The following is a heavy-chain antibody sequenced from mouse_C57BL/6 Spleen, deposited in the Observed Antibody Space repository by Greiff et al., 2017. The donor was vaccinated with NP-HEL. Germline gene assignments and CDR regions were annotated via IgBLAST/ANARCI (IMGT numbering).Heavy chain of an antibody. CDR2: IWSGGST. V-gene: IGHV2-2*01. J-gene: IGHJ2*01. Sequence: VKLMESGPGLVQPSQSLSITCPVSGFSLTSYGVHWVRQSPGKGLEWLGVIWSGGSTDYNAAFISRLSISKDNSKSQVFFKMNSLQADDTAIYYCARDSSGYYFDYWGQGTTLTVSS. D-gene: IGHD3-2*02. CDR3: ARDSSGYYFDY. CDR1: GFSLTSYG.